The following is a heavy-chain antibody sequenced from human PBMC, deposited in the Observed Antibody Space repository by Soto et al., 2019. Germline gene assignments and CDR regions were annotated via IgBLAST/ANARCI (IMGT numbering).Heavy chain of an antibody. V-gene: IGHV3-23*01. Sequence: VQLLESGGGLVQPGGSLRLSCAASGFSFSTYAMNWVRQAPGGGLEWVAVITGNKGLIKYADSVKGRFTISRDNSQNVLYLQMSSLRAEDTAMYYCTKDRAPDDLYPFDFWGQGTLVTVSS. CDR3: TKDRAPDDLYPFDF. CDR1: GFSFSTYA. J-gene: IGHJ4*02. CDR2: ITGNKGLI. D-gene: IGHD3-16*01.